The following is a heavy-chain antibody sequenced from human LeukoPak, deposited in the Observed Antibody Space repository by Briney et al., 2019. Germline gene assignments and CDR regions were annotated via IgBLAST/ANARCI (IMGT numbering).Heavy chain of an antibody. CDR2: IIPILGIA. V-gene: IGHV1-69*04. D-gene: IGHD3-10*01. CDR1: GGTFSSYA. CDR3: ARDRRDYYGSGSYSSPYGMDV. J-gene: IGHJ6*02. Sequence: SVTVSCKASGGTFSSYAISWVRQAPGQGREWMGRIIPILGIANYAQKFQGRVTITADKSTSTAYMELSSLRSEDTAVYYCARDRRDYYGSGSYSSPYGMDVWGQGTTVTVSS.